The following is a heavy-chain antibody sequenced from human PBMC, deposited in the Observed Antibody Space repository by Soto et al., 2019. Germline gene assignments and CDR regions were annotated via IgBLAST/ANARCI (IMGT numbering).Heavy chain of an antibody. CDR1: GGTFSSYA. CDR2: IIPIFGTA. Sequence: GASVKVSCKASGGTFSSYAISWVRQAPGQGLEWMGGIIPIFGTANYAQKFQGRVTITADESTSTAYMELSSLRSEDTAVYYCARELVPAALNWFDPWGQGTLVTVSS. D-gene: IGHD2-2*01. V-gene: IGHV1-69*13. J-gene: IGHJ5*02. CDR3: ARELVPAALNWFDP.